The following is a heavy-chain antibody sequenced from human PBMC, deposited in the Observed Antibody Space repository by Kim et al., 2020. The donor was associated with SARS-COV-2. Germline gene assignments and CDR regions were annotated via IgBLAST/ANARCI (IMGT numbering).Heavy chain of an antibody. CDR1: GFTFSSFG. CDR2: MWYDGINN. Sequence: GGSLRLSCAASGFTFSSFGMHWVRQAPGKGLEWVALMWYDGINNYFADSVKGRFTISRDNTMNTVYLQMNSLRAEDTAVYYCARVVGGYYPDAFDICGQG. V-gene: IGHV3-33*01. D-gene: IGHD3-3*01. J-gene: IGHJ3*02. CDR3: ARVVGGYYPDAFDI.